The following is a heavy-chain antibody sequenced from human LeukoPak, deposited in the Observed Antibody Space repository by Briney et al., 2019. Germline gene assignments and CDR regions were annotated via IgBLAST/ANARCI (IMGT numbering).Heavy chain of an antibody. Sequence: SETLSLTCTVSGGSISSYYWSWIRRPPGKGLEWIGYIYYSGSTNYNPSLKSRVPISVDTSKNQFSLKLSSVTAADTAVYYCARVDTAMVFDYWGQGTLVTVSS. D-gene: IGHD5-18*01. CDR2: IYYSGST. CDR3: ARVDTAMVFDY. J-gene: IGHJ4*02. CDR1: GGSISSYY. V-gene: IGHV4-59*01.